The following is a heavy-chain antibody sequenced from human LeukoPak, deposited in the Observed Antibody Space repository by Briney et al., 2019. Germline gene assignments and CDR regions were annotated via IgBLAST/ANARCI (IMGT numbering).Heavy chain of an antibody. D-gene: IGHD3-9*01. CDR2: IYHSGST. J-gene: IGHJ4*02. CDR1: GGSISSGGYS. Sequence: SQTLSLTCAVSGGSISSGGYSWSWIRQPPGKGLEWIGYIYHSGSTYYNPSLKSRVTISVDTSKNQFSLKLSSVTAADTAVYYCARALPYDILTEYYFDYWGQGTLVTVSS. V-gene: IGHV4-30-2*05. CDR3: ARALPYDILTEYYFDY.